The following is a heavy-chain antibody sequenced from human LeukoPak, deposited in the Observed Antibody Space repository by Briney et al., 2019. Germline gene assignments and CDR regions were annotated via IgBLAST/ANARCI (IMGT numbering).Heavy chain of an antibody. D-gene: IGHD2-15*01. CDR1: GGSLSRYH. Sequence: SETLSLTCAVYGGSLSRYHWSWIRQPPGKGLEWIGEINHDGGTNYNPSLKSRVTISLGTSKNQFSLKVRSVTAADTAVYYCVRPATYCSSGSCPPHFDHWGQGTLVTVSS. J-gene: IGHJ4*02. CDR3: VRPATYCSSGSCPPHFDH. CDR2: INHDGGT. V-gene: IGHV4-34*01.